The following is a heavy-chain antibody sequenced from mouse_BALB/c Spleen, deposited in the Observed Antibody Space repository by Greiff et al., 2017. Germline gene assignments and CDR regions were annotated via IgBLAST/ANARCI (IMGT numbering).Heavy chain of an antibody. J-gene: IGHJ4*01. CDR1: GYTFTSYW. V-gene: IGHV1-69*02. Sequence: VQLQQPGAELVRPGASVKLSCKASGYTFTSYWINWVKQRPGQGLEWLGNIYPSDSYTNYNQKFKDKATLTVDKSSSTAYMQLSSPTSEDSAVYYCTRGYYVFMDYWGQGTSVTVSS. CDR3: TRGYYVFMDY. CDR2: IYPSDSYT. D-gene: IGHD2-3*01.